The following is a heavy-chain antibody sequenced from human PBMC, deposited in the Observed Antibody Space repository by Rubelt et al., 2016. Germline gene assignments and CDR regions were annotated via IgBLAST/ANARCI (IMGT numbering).Heavy chain of an antibody. J-gene: IGHJ6*02. CDR1: GYTFTSYG. D-gene: IGHD5-18*01. V-gene: IGHV1-18*01. Sequence: QVRLVQSGAEVKKPGASVKVSCKASGYTFTSYGISWVRQAPGQGLEWMGWISAYNGNTNYAQKLQGRVTMTTETSTSTADMELRSLRSDDTAVYYCAREPGYSYGLGYYYYGMDVWGQGTTVTVSS. CDR3: AREPGYSYGLGYYYYGMDV. CDR2: ISAYNGNT.